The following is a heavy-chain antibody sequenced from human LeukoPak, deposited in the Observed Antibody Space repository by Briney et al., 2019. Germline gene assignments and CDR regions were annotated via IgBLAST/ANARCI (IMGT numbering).Heavy chain of an antibody. CDR3: ARSSESYDSSGYYSYYFDY. D-gene: IGHD3-22*01. J-gene: IGHJ4*02. CDR1: GGSIRSYY. Sequence: SETLSLTCTVSGGSIRSYYWSWIRQPPGKGLEWIGYIYYSGSTNYNPSLKSRVTISVDTSKNQFSLKLSSVTAADMAVYYCARSSESYDSSGYYSYYFDYWGQGTLVTVSS. CDR2: IYYSGST. V-gene: IGHV4-59*01.